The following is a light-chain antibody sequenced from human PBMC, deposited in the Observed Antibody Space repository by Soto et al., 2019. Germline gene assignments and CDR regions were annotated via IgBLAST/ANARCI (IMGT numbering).Light chain of an antibody. J-gene: IGLJ2*01. Sequence: QLVLTQPPSASGTPGQRVTISCSGSSSNIGSNTVNWYQQLPGTAPKLLIYSNNQRPSGVPGRFSGSKSGTSASLAISGLQSEDEADYYCAAWDDSLNGHVVFGGGTKLTVL. CDR2: SNN. CDR3: AAWDDSLNGHVV. CDR1: SSNIGSNT. V-gene: IGLV1-44*01.